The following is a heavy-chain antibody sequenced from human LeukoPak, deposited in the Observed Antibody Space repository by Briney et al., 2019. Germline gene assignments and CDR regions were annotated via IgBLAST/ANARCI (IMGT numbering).Heavy chain of an antibody. D-gene: IGHD3-22*01. J-gene: IGHJ4*02. CDR3: AREFSYYYDSSGHPCDY. CDR1: GGTFSSYA. Sequence: GASVKVSCKASGGTFSSYAISWVRQAPGQGLEWMGRIIPILGIANYAQKFQGRVTITADKSTSTAYMELSSLRSEDTAVYYCAREFSYYYDSSGHPCDYWGQGTLVTVSS. CDR2: IIPILGIA. V-gene: IGHV1-69*04.